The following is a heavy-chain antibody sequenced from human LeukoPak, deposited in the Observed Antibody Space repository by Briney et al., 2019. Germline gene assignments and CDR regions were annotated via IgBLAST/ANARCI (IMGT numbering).Heavy chain of an antibody. CDR3: VRGGDIVVVVAANAFDY. J-gene: IGHJ4*02. Sequence: SETLSLTCAVSGYSISSGYYWGWIRQPPGKGLEWIGCIYHSGSTYYNPSLKSRVTISVDTSKNQFSLKLSSVTAADTAVYYCVRGGDIVVVVAANAFDYWGQGTLVTVSS. V-gene: IGHV4-38-2*01. CDR2: IYHSGST. D-gene: IGHD2-15*01. CDR1: GYSISSGYY.